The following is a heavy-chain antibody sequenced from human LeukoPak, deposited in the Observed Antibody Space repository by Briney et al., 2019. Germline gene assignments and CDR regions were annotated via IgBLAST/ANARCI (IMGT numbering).Heavy chain of an antibody. D-gene: IGHD6-6*01. J-gene: IGHJ4*02. CDR3: AGDSISSPNLDY. CDR2: ISGSGGST. CDR1: GFTFSSYA. V-gene: IGHV3-23*01. Sequence: GGSLRLSCAASGFTFSSYAMSWVRQAPGKGLEWVSAISGSGGSTYYADSVKGRFTISRDNSRNTLYLQMNSLRAEDTAVYYCAGDSISSPNLDYWGRGTLVTVSS.